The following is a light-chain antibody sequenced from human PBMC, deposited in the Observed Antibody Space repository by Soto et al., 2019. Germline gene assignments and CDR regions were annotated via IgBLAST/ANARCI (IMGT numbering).Light chain of an antibody. Sequence: IRMTQSPSSLSASTEDRVTITCRASQYITSYLDWYQQKPGKAPKLLIYAASTLQSGVPSRLSGSGSGTDFTLTISRLQTEDFAVYYCQQYASTRWTFGHGTKVDI. CDR1: QYITSY. CDR3: QQYASTRWT. V-gene: IGKV1-8*01. CDR2: AAS. J-gene: IGKJ1*01.